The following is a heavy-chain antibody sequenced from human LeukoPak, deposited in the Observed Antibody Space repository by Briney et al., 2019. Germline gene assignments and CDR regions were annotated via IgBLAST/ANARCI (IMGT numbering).Heavy chain of an antibody. D-gene: IGHD3-10*01. CDR1: GFTVSSNY. Sequence: PGGSLRLSCAASGFTVSSNYMSWVRQAPGKGLEWVSAISGSGGSTYYADSVKGRFTISRDNSKNTLYLQMNSLRAEDTAVYYCAKRGFYGSGSYGDNWFDPWAREPWSPSPQ. V-gene: IGHV3-23*01. J-gene: IGHJ5*02. CDR3: AKRGFYGSGSYGDNWFDP. CDR2: ISGSGGST.